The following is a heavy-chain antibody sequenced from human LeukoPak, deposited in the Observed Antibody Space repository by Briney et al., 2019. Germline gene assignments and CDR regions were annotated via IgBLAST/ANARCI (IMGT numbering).Heavy chain of an antibody. Sequence: ASVKVSCKASGGTFSSYAISWVRQAPGQVLEWMGRIIPILGIANYAQKFQGRVTITADKSTSTAYMELSSLRSEDTAVYYCARDYPTKFYDSSGYPFGYWGQGTLVTVSS. D-gene: IGHD3-22*01. CDR3: ARDYPTKFYDSSGYPFGY. CDR2: IIPILGIA. CDR1: GGTFSSYA. V-gene: IGHV1-69*04. J-gene: IGHJ4*02.